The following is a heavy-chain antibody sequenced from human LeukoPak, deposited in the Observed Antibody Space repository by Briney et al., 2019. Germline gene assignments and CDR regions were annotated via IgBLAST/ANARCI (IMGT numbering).Heavy chain of an antibody. CDR2: IYYSGST. CDR3: AGGSSWLFDY. J-gene: IGHJ4*02. V-gene: IGHV4-59*01. Sequence: SETLSLTCTVSGGSISSYYWSWIRQPPGRGLEWIGYIYYSGSTNYNPSLKSRVTISVDTSKNQFSLKLSSVTAADTAVYYCAGGSSWLFDYWGQGTLVTVSS. D-gene: IGHD6-13*01. CDR1: GGSISSYY.